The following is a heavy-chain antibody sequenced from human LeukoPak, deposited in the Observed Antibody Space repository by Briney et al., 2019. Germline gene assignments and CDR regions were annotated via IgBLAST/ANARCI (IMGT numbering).Heavy chain of an antibody. V-gene: IGHV3-64*01. CDR1: GFTFSSYA. CDR3: AKDTGSGYDYFSYYFDY. J-gene: IGHJ4*02. CDR2: ISSNGDTT. D-gene: IGHD5-12*01. Sequence: GGSLRLSCAASGFTFSSYAMHWVRQAPGKGLEYVSGISSNGDTTYYANSVKGRFTISRDNSKNTLYLQMGSLRTEDMAVYYCAKDTGSGYDYFSYYFDYWGQGTLVTVSS.